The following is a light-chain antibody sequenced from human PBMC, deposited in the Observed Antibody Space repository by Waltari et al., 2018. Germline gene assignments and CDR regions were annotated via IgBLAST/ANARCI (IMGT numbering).Light chain of an antibody. V-gene: IGLV3-21*01. J-gene: IGLJ1*01. CDR3: QGWESSSDYYV. CDR2: YDN. Sequence: SYVLTQPPSVSVAPGKTARISCGGNSIGSKSVHWYQQKPGQAPVLVISYDNDRPSGIPERFSGAKSENTATLTITRVEAGDEADYYCQGWESSSDYYVFGTGTKVTVL. CDR1: SIGSKS.